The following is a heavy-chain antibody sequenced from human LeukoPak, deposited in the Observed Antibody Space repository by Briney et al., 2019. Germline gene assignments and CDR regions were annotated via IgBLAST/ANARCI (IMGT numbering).Heavy chain of an antibody. V-gene: IGHV4-59*01. Sequence: SETLSLTCTVSGGSISSYYWSWIRQPPGKGLEWIGYIYYSGSTNYSPSLKSRVTIPVDTSKNQFSLKLSTVTAADTAVYYCARVTYTNAWTWGQGTLVTVSS. D-gene: IGHD6-19*01. CDR2: IYYSGST. CDR1: GGSISSYY. J-gene: IGHJ5*02. CDR3: ARVTYTNAWT.